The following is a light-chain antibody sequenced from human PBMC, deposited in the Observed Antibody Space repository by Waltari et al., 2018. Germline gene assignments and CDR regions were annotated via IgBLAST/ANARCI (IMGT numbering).Light chain of an antibody. Sequence: DIVMTQSPDSLPVSLGERATINCNSSQSILYRSSNRNALAWYQQKPGQPPKLLFFWAATRESGAPDRFSVSGSGTDFTLTISSLQAEDVAVYYCQQYYNAPLTFGGGTKVEIK. CDR3: QQYYNAPLT. J-gene: IGKJ4*01. CDR1: QSILYRSSNRNA. V-gene: IGKV4-1*01. CDR2: WAA.